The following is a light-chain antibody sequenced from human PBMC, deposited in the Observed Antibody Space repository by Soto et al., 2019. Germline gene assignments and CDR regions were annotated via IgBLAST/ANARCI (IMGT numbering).Light chain of an antibody. CDR1: HHISTY. CDR3: QQYDSLPRT. J-gene: IGKJ2*01. CDR2: DAS. V-gene: IGKV1-33*01. Sequence: DIQMTQSPSSLSASLGDRVTITCQASHHISTYLNWYQQKPGKAPELLIYDASSLETGVPSRFSGSGSGTDFSLTISGLQPEDIATYYCQQYDSLPRTFGQGTKLEIK.